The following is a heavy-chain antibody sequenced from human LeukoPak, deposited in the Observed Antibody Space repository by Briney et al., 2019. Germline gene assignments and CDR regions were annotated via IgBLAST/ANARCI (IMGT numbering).Heavy chain of an antibody. CDR1: GFTFSSYG. CDR3: AKGGRGYSGYDLDY. V-gene: IGHV3-30*02. J-gene: IGHJ4*02. D-gene: IGHD5-12*01. CDR2: IRYDGSNK. Sequence: GGSLRLSCAASGFTFSSYGMHRVRQAPGKGLEWVAFIRYDGSNKYYADSVKGRFTISRDNSKNTLYLQMNSLRAEDTAVYYCAKGGRGYSGYDLDYWGQGTLVTVSS.